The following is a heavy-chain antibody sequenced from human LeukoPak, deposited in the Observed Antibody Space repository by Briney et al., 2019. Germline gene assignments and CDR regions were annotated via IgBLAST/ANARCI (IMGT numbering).Heavy chain of an antibody. CDR2: IKQDGSEK. CDR1: GFTFSSYW. Sequence: GGSLRLSCAASGFTFSSYWMSWVRQAPGKGLEWVANIKQDGSEKYYVDSVKGRFTISRDNAKKSLYLQMNNLRVEDTAVYYCARETWYYDYVRKSYRGGYFDLWGRGTLVTVSS. CDR3: ARETWYYDYVRKSYRGGYFDL. D-gene: IGHD3-16*02. J-gene: IGHJ2*01. V-gene: IGHV3-7*01.